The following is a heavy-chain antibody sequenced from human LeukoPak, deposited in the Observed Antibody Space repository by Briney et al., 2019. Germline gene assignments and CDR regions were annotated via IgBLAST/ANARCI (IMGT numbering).Heavy chain of an antibody. V-gene: IGHV7-4-1*02. D-gene: IGHD3-22*01. J-gene: IGHJ5*02. CDR3: ARDSPKYYYDSSGINWFDP. CDR2: INTNTGNP. Sequence: ASVKVSCKASGYTFTSTGINWVRQAPGQGLEWMGWINTNTGNPTYAQGFTGRFVFSLDTSVSTAYLQISSLEAEDTAVYYCARDSPKYYYDSSGINWFDPWGQGTLVTVSS. CDR1: GYTFTSTG.